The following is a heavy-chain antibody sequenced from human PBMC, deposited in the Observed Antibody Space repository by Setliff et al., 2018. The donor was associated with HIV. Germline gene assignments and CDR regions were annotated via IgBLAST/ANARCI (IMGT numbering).Heavy chain of an antibody. CDR2: IRYDGSNK. CDR1: GFTFSSYG. V-gene: IGHV3-30*02. Sequence: PGGSLRLSCAASGFTFSSYGMHWVRQAPGKGLEWVAFIRYDGSNKYYADSVKGRFTISRDNSKNTLYLQMNSLRAEDTAVYYCAKEERWLVQEGLRYWGQGTLVTVSS. J-gene: IGHJ4*02. D-gene: IGHD6-19*01. CDR3: AKEERWLVQEGLRY.